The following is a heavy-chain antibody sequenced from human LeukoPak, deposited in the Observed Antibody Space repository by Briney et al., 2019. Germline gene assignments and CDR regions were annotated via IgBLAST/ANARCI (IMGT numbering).Heavy chain of an antibody. CDR2: INSDGSWT. V-gene: IGHV3-74*01. D-gene: IGHD2/OR15-2a*01. J-gene: IGHJ4*02. CDR1: GNYW. CDR3: VSFYETY. Sequence: SGGSLRLSCAASGNYWMHWVRQAPGKGLVWVSHINSDGSWTSYADSVKGRFTISKDNAKNTVYPQMNSLRAEDTAVYYCVSFYETYWGRGTLVTVSS.